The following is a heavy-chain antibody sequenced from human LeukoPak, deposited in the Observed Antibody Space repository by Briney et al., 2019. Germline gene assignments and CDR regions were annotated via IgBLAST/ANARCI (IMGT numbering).Heavy chain of an antibody. Sequence: GASVEVSCKASGYTFTDYYMNWVRQAPGQGLERMGWMNPNSGNTDYAQKFQGRVTITRNTAISTDYMELSSLRSEDTAVYYCARDGRGWFDPWGQGTLVTVSS. D-gene: IGHD3/OR15-3a*01. V-gene: IGHV1-8*03. CDR3: ARDGRGWFDP. J-gene: IGHJ5*02. CDR1: GYTFTDYY. CDR2: MNPNSGNT.